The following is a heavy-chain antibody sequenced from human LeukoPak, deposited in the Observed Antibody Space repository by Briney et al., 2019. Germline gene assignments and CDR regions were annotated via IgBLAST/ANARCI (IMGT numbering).Heavy chain of an antibody. CDR2: IYYSGST. V-gene: IGHV4-59*01. J-gene: IGHJ3*02. CDR1: GGSISSYY. Sequence: PSETLSLTCTVSGGSISSYYWSWIRQPPGKGLEWIGYIYYSGSTNYNPSLKSRVTMSIDTSKNQFSLNLRSVTAADTAVYYCARGRRVGYIVVVPAADSAFDIWGQGTMVTVSS. CDR3: ARGRRVGYIVVVPAADSAFDI. D-gene: IGHD2-2*01.